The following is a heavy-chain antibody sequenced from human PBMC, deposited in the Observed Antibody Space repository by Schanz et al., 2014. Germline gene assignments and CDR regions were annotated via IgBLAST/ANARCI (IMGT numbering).Heavy chain of an antibody. CDR1: GFTFSSYW. J-gene: IGHJ4*02. Sequence: EVQLVESGGGLVQPGGSLRLSCAASGFTFSSYWMHWVRQVPGKGLEWVSAINTGVNTYYADSVRGRFTMSRDNSKNTLYLQMNSLRAGDAAVYYCARGLIAAAGGAFDYWGQGTLVAVSA. V-gene: IGHV3-74*01. CDR2: INTGVNT. CDR3: ARGLIAAAGGAFDY. D-gene: IGHD6-13*01.